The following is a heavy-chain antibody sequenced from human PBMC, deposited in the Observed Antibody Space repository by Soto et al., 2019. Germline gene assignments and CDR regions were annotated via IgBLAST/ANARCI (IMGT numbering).Heavy chain of an antibody. V-gene: IGHV4-39*01. D-gene: IGHD2-15*01. CDR1: GGSISSSSYY. Sequence: QLQLQESGPGLVKPSETLSLTCTVSGGSISSSSYYWGWIRQPPGKGLEWIGSIYYSGSTYYNPSLKSRVTKSADTSKNQFSLKLSSVTAGDTAVYYCARHGDCSGGSYPRRNCGGKGTLVTVSS. CDR2: IYYSGST. J-gene: IGHJ4*02. CDR3: ARHGDCSGGSYPRRNC.